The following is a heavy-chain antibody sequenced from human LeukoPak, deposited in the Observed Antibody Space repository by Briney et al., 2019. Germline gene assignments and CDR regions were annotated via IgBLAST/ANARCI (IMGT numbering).Heavy chain of an antibody. Sequence: PSETLSLTCAVYGGSFSGYYWSWIRQPPGKGLEWIGEINHSGSTNYNPSLKSRVTISVDTSKNQFSLKLSSVTAADTAVYYCARRRPVLLWFGEQTRGWFDPWGQGTLVTVSS. J-gene: IGHJ5*02. CDR3: ARRRPVLLWFGEQTRGWFDP. CDR1: GGSFSGYY. V-gene: IGHV4-34*01. CDR2: INHSGST. D-gene: IGHD3-10*01.